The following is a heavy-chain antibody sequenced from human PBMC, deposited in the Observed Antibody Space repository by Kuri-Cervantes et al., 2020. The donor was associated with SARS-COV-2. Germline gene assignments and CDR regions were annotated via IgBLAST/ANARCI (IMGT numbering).Heavy chain of an antibody. D-gene: IGHD2-2*01. J-gene: IGHJ5*02. Sequence: ASVKVSCKASGYTFNSYGITWVRQAPGQGLEWMGWISAYNGNTSYAQKFQGRVTMTRDTSTSTVYMELSSLRSEDTAVYYCARSDVPYRVPAAINWFDPWGQGTLVTVSS. CDR2: ISAYNGNT. CDR1: GYTFNSYG. V-gene: IGHV1-18*01. CDR3: ARSDVPYRVPAAINWFDP.